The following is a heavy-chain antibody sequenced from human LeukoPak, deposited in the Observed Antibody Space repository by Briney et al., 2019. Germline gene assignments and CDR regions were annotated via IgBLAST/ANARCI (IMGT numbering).Heavy chain of an antibody. Sequence: ASVKVSCKASGYTFTSYGISWVRQAPGQGLEWMGWISAYNGNTNYAQKFQGRVTMTRDTSISTAYMELSRLRSDDTAVYYCARGGYDFWSGVDAFDIWGQGTMVTVSS. V-gene: IGHV1-18*01. CDR2: ISAYNGNT. CDR1: GYTFTSYG. CDR3: ARGGYDFWSGVDAFDI. D-gene: IGHD3-3*01. J-gene: IGHJ3*02.